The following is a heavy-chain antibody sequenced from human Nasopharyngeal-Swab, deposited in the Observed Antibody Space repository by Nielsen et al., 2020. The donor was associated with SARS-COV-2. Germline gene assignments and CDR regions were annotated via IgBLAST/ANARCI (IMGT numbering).Heavy chain of an antibody. CDR3: ARDRTAAPGIWFDP. V-gene: IGHV4-31*01. CDR2: IYYSGST. CDR1: GGSISSGGYY. J-gene: IGHJ5*02. D-gene: IGHD6-13*01. Sequence: SETLSLTFTVPGGSISSGGYYWSWILQHPGKGLEWIGYIYYSGSTHYNPSLKCPVTISVNTSKDQFSLKLSSVTAADTAVYYCARDRTAAPGIWFDPWGQGTLVTVSS.